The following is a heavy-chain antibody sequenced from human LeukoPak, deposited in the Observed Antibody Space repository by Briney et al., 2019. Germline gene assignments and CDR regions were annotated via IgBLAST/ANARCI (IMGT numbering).Heavy chain of an antibody. V-gene: IGHV3-23*01. D-gene: IGHD3-22*01. CDR2: LTNSGGSGGVT. CDR3: AKAMSTDHYDSRGFYRVDFDS. Sequence: GGSLRLSCAASGFTFSTYAMSWVRQAPGKGLEWVSALTNSGGSGGVTYYADSVKGRFIISRDNSKSTLYLQLSSLRAEDTAVYYCAKAMSTDHYDSRGFYRVDFDSWGQGTVVTVFS. CDR1: GFTFSTYA. J-gene: IGHJ4*02.